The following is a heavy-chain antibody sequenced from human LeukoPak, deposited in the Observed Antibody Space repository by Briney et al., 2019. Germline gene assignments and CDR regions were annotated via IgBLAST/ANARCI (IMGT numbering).Heavy chain of an antibody. CDR1: GFTFSSYT. V-gene: IGHV3-7*01. Sequence: GGSLRLSCATSGFTFSSYTMNWVRQAPGKGLEWVANIKQDGSQKYYVDSVKGRFTISRDNAKNSLYLQMNSLRAEDTAVYYCARTYYYDSGGSSGRDYWGQGPWSPSPQ. CDR2: IKQDGSQK. J-gene: IGHJ4*02. CDR3: ARTYYYDSGGSSGRDY. D-gene: IGHD3-22*01.